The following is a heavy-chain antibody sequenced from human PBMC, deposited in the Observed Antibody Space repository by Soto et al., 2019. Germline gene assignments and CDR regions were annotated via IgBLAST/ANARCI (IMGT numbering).Heavy chain of an antibody. V-gene: IGHV3-48*01. D-gene: IGHD3-3*01. CDR3: ARDFSHKGFWSGFSPEYYYYYMDD. J-gene: IGHJ6*03. Sequence: PGGPLKFSCEAFGLTLSSFARNWFGRAQGKGWEGVPNISSRSSTISYADSVKVRFTISRDNAKNSLYLQMNSLRAEDTAVYYCARDFSHKGFWSGFSPEYYYYYMDDWGKVTTVTV. CDR2: ISSRSSTI. CDR1: GLTLSSFA.